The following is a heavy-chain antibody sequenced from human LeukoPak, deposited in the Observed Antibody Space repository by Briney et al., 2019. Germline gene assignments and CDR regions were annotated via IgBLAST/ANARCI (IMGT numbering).Heavy chain of an antibody. CDR2: IYYSGST. D-gene: IGHD6-13*01. J-gene: IGHJ4*02. CDR1: GGSISSYY. Sequence: SETLSLTCTVSGGSISSYYWSWIRQPPGKGLEWIGYIYYSGSTNYNPSLKSRVTISVDTSKNQFSLKPSSVTAADTAVYYCARESIAAAGIDYWGQGTLVTVSS. V-gene: IGHV4-59*01. CDR3: ARESIAAAGIDY.